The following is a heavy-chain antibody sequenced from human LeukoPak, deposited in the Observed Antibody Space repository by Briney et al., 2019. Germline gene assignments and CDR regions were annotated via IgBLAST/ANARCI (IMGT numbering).Heavy chain of an antibody. D-gene: IGHD2/OR15-2a*01. V-gene: IGHV3-48*01. Sequence: PGGSLTLLCAVSGFLNSGCDVQGVPDARGGAGVWVAYLGSGGSRMYYADSVKGRFTISRDNAKNSLYLQVNGLRAEDTAVYYCAKKPNFYSTYSYGMDVWGQGTTVTVSS. CDR1: GFLNSGC. CDR2: LGSGGSRM. CDR3: AKKPNFYSTYSYGMDV. J-gene: IGHJ6*02.